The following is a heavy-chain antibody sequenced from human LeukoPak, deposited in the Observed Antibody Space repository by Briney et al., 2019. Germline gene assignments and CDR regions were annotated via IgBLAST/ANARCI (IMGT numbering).Heavy chain of an antibody. CDR2: IKEDGSEE. J-gene: IGHJ3*01. D-gene: IGHD3-22*01. CDR3: ARDWLAGNPYHAFDL. V-gene: IGHV3-7*01. CDR1: GFTFSSYW. Sequence: GGSLRLSCAASGFTFSSYWMSWVRQAPGKGLERVANIKEDGSEEYYVDSVKGRFSISRDNAKNSLYLHMNSLRAEDTAVYYCARDWLAGNPYHAFDLWGKGTMVTVSS.